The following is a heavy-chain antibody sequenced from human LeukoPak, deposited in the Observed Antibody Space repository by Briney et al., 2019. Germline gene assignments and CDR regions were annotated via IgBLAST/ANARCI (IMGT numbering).Heavy chain of an antibody. CDR3: ARPRSGYYFDY. Sequence: PGGSLRLSCAGSGFTFSNYWMSWVRQAPGKGLEWVANIKQDGSEKYYVDSVKGRFTISRDNAKKSLFLQMSSLRSEDTAVYYCARPRSGYYFDYWGQGTLVTVSS. D-gene: IGHD3-10*01. CDR2: IKQDGSEK. J-gene: IGHJ4*02. V-gene: IGHV3-7*03. CDR1: GFTFSNYW.